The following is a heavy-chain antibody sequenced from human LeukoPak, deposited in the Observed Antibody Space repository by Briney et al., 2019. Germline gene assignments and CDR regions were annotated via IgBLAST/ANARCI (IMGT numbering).Heavy chain of an antibody. D-gene: IGHD5-12*01. J-gene: IGHJ4*02. V-gene: IGHV3-48*03. CDR1: GFTFSSYE. CDR3: ARVGGYSGYDPKDYYFDY. CDR2: ISSSGSTT. Sequence: GGSLRLSCAASGFTFSSYEMNWVHQAPGKGLEWVSYISSSGSTTYYADSVKGRFTISRDNAKNSLYLQMNSLRAEDTAVYYCARVGGYSGYDPKDYYFDYWGQGTLVTVSS.